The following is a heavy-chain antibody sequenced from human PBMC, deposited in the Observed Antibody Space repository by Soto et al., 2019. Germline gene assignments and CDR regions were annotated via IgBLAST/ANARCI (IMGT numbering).Heavy chain of an antibody. CDR1: GYTFTSYD. CDR3: ASVTMVRGGGIYP. CDR2: MNPNSGNT. D-gene: IGHD3-10*01. V-gene: IGHV1-8*01. Sequence: QVQLVQSGAEVKKPGASVKVSCKASGYTFTSYDINWVRQATGQGLEWMGWMNPNSGNTGYAQKFQGRVTMTRNTSISTAYMELCSLRAEYTAMYYCASVTMVRGGGIYPWGQGTLDSVTS. J-gene: IGHJ5*02.